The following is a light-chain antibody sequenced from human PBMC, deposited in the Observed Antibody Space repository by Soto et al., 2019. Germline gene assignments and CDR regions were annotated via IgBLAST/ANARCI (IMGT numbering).Light chain of an antibody. CDR1: ESISDY. CDR3: QQTFSHLLS. J-gene: IGKJ4*01. CDR2: SAS. Sequence: IQLTQSPSSLSASVGDRVTIDCRASESISDYLNWYQLKSGEAPKVLIYSASTLRGGVPSRFSGTGSGTEFTLTISSLQPEDVATYYCQQTFSHLLSFGGGTTVEIK. V-gene: IGKV1-39*01.